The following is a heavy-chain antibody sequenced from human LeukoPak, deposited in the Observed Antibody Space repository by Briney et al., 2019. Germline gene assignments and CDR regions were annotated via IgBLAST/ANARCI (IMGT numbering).Heavy chain of an antibody. CDR2: ISAYNGNT. V-gene: IGHV1-18*01. CDR1: GYTFTSYG. J-gene: IGHJ4*02. Sequence: ASVTVSCKASGYTFTSYGISWVRQAPGQGLEWMGWISAYNGNTNYAQKLQGRVTMTTDTSTSTAYMELRSLRSDDTAVYYCARWGLNYGDYYFDYWGQGTLVTVSS. CDR3: ARWGLNYGDYYFDY. D-gene: IGHD4-17*01.